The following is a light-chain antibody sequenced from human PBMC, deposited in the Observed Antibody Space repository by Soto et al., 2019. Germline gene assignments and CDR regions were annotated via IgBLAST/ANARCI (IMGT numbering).Light chain of an antibody. V-gene: IGLV2-14*03. CDR2: DVS. CDR3: NSFRSSSPPYYF. Sequence: QSALTQPASVSGSPGQSITISCTGTSSDVGGYNYVSWYQHHPGKAPKLMIYDVSNRPSGVSNRFSGSKSGNTASLTISGLQAEDYADYYCNSFRSSSPPYYFFGTGTKVTVL. J-gene: IGLJ1*01. CDR1: SSDVGGYNY.